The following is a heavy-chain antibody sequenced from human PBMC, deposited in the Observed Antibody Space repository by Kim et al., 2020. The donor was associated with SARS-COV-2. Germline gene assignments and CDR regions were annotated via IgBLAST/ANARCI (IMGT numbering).Heavy chain of an antibody. J-gene: IGHJ4*02. CDR2: MNPNSGNT. D-gene: IGHD6-13*01. CDR1: GYTFTSYD. Sequence: ASVKVSCKASGYTFTSYDINWVRQATGQGLEWMGWMNPNSGNTGYAQKFQGRVTMTRNTSISTAYMELSSLRSEDTAVYYCARGSSSSWYSHVDYWGQGTLVTVSS. CDR3: ARGSSSSWYSHVDY. V-gene: IGHV1-8*01.